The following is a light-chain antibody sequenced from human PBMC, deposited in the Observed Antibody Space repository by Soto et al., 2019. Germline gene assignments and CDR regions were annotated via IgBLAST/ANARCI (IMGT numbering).Light chain of an antibody. Sequence: EIVLTQSPATLSLSPGERATLSCRASQSVSSYLAWYQQKPGQAPRLLIYDTSNRATGIPARFSGSGSGTDFSLTISSLEPEDFAVYYCQQRSNWPPIFTFGPGTQVIIK. CDR2: DTS. CDR1: QSVSSY. CDR3: QQRSNWPPIFT. J-gene: IGKJ3*01. V-gene: IGKV3-11*01.